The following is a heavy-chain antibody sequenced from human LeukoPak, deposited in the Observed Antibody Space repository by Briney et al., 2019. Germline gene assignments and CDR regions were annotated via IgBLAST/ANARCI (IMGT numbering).Heavy chain of an antibody. CDR1: GFTFSSYA. Sequence: GGSLRLSCAASGFTFSSYAMSWVRQAPGKGLEWVSAISGSGGSTYYADSVKGRFTISRDNSKNTLYLQMNSLGAEDTAVYYCAKLIRVAVAGNFDYWGQGTLVTVSS. CDR2: ISGSGGST. V-gene: IGHV3-23*01. CDR3: AKLIRVAVAGNFDY. D-gene: IGHD6-19*01. J-gene: IGHJ4*02.